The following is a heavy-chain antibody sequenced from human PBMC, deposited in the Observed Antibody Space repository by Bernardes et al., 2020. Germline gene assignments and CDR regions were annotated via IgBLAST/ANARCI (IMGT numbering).Heavy chain of an antibody. CDR3: AREGTVTYAFDI. CDR2: INAGNGNT. Sequence: ASVKVSCKASGYTFTSYAMHWVRQAPGQRLEWMGWINAGNGNTKYSQKFQGRVTITRDTSASTAYMELSSLRSEDTAVYYCAREGTVTYAFDIWGQGTMVTVSS. V-gene: IGHV1-3*01. D-gene: IGHD4-17*01. CDR1: GYTFTSYA. J-gene: IGHJ3*02.